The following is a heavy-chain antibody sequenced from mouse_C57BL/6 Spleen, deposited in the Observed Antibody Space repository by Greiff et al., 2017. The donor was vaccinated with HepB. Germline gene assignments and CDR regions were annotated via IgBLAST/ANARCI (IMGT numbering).Heavy chain of an antibody. D-gene: IGHD1-1*01. V-gene: IGHV1-18*01. Sequence: EVQLQQSGPELVKPGASVKIPCKASGYTFTDYNMDWVKQSHGKSLEWIGDINPNNGGTIYNQKFKGKATLTVDKSSSTAYMELRSLTSEDTAVYYCAREGLLRNFDVWGTGTTVTVSS. CDR3: AREGLLRNFDV. CDR2: INPNNGGT. CDR1: GYTFTDYN. J-gene: IGHJ1*03.